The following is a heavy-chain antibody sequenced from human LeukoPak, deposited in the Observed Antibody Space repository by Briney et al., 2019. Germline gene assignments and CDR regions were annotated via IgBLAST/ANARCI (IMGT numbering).Heavy chain of an antibody. CDR1: GYSFTGYY. Sequence: ASVKVSCKASGYSFTGYYLHWVRQAPGQGLEWMGWINPNSGGTNYAQKFQGRVTMTRDTSISTAYMELSRLRSDDTAVYYCARAGEYYYYMDVWGKGTTVTVSS. J-gene: IGHJ6*03. V-gene: IGHV1-2*02. CDR2: INPNSGGT. CDR3: ARAGEYYYYMDV.